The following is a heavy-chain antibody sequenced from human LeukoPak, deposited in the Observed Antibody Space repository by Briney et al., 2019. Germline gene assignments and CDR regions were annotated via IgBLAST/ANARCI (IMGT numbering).Heavy chain of an antibody. J-gene: IGHJ6*03. V-gene: IGHV3-43D*03. CDR2: ISWDGGST. CDR1: GFTFDDYA. Sequence: PGGSLRLSCAASGFTFDDYAMHWVRQAPGKGLEWVSLISWDGGSTYYADSVKGRFTISRDNSKNSLYLQMNSLRAEDTALYYCAKQSGGGSYHYMDVWGKGTTVTVSS. D-gene: IGHD1-14*01. CDR3: AKQSGGGSYHYMDV.